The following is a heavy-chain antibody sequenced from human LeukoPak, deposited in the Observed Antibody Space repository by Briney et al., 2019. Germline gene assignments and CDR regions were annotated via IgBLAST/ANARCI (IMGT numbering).Heavy chain of an antibody. CDR2: IIPIFGTA. J-gene: IGHJ6*03. Sequence: SVKVSCKASGGTFSSYAISWVRQAPGQGLEWMGGIIPIFGTANYAQKFQGRVTITADESTSTAYMELSSLRSEDTAVYYCARVRGFWSGYQLDYYYYMDVWGKGTTVTVSS. D-gene: IGHD3-3*01. CDR3: ARVRGFWSGYQLDYYYYMDV. CDR1: GGTFSSYA. V-gene: IGHV1-69*13.